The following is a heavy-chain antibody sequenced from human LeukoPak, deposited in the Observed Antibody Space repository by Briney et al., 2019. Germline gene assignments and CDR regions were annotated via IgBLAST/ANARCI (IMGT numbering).Heavy chain of an antibody. J-gene: IGHJ4*02. D-gene: IGHD3-16*01. V-gene: IGHV3-48*03. CDR3: AREGEYYFDY. Sequence: GGSLRPSCAASGFTFSSYEMHWVRQAPGKGLEWVSYISSSGSTIHYADSVKGRFTISRDNAKNSLYLQMNSLRAEDTAVYYCAREGEYYFDYWGQGTLVTVSS. CDR1: GFTFSSYE. CDR2: ISSSGSTI.